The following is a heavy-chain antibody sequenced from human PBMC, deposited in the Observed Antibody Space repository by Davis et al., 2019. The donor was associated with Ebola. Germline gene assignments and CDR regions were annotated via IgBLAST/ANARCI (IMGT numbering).Heavy chain of an antibody. CDR2: IYSGCST. CDR3: ARDLLEPLYYYYGMDV. Sequence: GESLKISCAASGFTVSSNYMSWVRQAPGKGLEWVSVIYSGCSTYYADSVKGRFTISRDNSKNTLYLQMNSLRAEDTAVYYCARDLLEPLYYYYGMDVWGQGTTVTVSS. CDR1: GFTVSSNY. J-gene: IGHJ6*02. V-gene: IGHV3-66*01. D-gene: IGHD1-1*01.